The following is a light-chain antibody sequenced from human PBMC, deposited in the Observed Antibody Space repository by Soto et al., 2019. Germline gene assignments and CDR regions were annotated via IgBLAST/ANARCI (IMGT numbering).Light chain of an antibody. CDR2: GAS. J-gene: IGKJ2*01. CDR3: QHYGSSPST. V-gene: IGKV3-20*01. Sequence: EIVLTQSPGTLSLSPGERATLSCRASQSVSSSYLAWYQQKPGQAPRHLIYGASSSATGIPDRFSVSGSGTGFTLTISRLEPEDFAVYYCQHYGSSPSTFGHGTQLEIK. CDR1: QSVSSSY.